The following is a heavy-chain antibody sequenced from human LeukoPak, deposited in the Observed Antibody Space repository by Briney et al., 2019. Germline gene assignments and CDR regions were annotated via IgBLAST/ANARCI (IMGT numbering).Heavy chain of an antibody. J-gene: IGHJ4*02. V-gene: IGHV1-2*02. CDR3: TRAASGTYSFDY. CDR2: INPNSGGT. D-gene: IGHD6-13*01. Sequence: ASVKVSCKASGYTFTGYYMHWVRQAPGQGLEWMGWINPNSGGTNYAQKFQGRVTMTRDTSINTAYMELSRLRSGDTAVYYCTRAASGTYSFDYWGQGALVTVSS. CDR1: GYTFTGYY.